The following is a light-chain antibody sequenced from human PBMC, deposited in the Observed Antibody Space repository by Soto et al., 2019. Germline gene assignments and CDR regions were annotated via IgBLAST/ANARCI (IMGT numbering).Light chain of an antibody. CDR1: SSDVGGYDY. V-gene: IGLV2-8*01. CDR3: SSYAGSNNLRM. Sequence: QSALTQPPSASGSPGQSVTISCAGTSSDVGGYDYVSWYQQHPGKAPKLIIYEVNKRPSGVPDRFSSSKSANTASLTVSGLQAEDEADYYCSSYAGSNNLRMFGGGTKVTVL. CDR2: EVN. J-gene: IGLJ3*02.